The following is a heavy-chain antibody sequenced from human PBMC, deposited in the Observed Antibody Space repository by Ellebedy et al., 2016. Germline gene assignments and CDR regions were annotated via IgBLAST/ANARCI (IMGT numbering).Heavy chain of an antibody. CDR3: RQGHYADY. J-gene: IGHJ4*02. Sequence: GESLKISXTASELNLGNYFMSWVRQAPGKGLEWVSTINGGGYTTYFADSVKGRFTISRDNSKNTMYLQMNSLRADDTAVYYCRQGHYADYWGQGTLVTVSS. CDR1: ELNLGNYF. CDR2: INGGGYTT. V-gene: IGHV3-23*01.